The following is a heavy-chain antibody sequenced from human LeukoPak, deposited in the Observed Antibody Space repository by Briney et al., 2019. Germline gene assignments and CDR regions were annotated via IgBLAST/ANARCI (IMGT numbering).Heavy chain of an antibody. J-gene: IGHJ4*02. CDR1: GFSFDDFA. CDR3: AREHRGAGATVDY. V-gene: IGHV3-9*01. Sequence: TGRSLRLSCVVSGFSFDDFAMHWVRQAPGKGLEWVSGISWNSASIGYADSVKGRFTISRDNAKKSLYLQMNSLRAEDTAVYYCAREHRGAGATVDYWGQGILVTVSS. D-gene: IGHD1-26*01. CDR2: ISWNSASI.